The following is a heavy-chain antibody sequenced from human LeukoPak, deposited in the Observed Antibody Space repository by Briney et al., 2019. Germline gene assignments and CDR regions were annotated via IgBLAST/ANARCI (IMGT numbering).Heavy chain of an antibody. D-gene: IGHD6-13*01. V-gene: IGHV4-59*08. CDR3: ARCIAAASFDP. Sequence: PSETLSLTCTVSVGSISSYYWSWIRQPPGKGLEWIGYIYYSGSTNYNPSLKSRVTISVDTSKNQFSLKLSSVTAADTAVYYCARCIAAASFDPWGQGTLVTVSS. CDR1: VGSISSYY. CDR2: IYYSGST. J-gene: IGHJ5*02.